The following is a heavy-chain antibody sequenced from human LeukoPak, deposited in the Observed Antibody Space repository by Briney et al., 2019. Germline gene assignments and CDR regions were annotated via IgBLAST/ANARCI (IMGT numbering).Heavy chain of an antibody. CDR2: INPNSGAT. D-gene: IGHD2-2*01. Sequence: ASVKVSWKSSGYTFIDYYIHWVRQAPGQGLEWMGWINPNSGATKYAQKFQGRVSMTRDTSINTAYMDLTNLRSDDTAIFYCARVKKLMPEFEFWGQGTLVTVSS. J-gene: IGHJ4*02. V-gene: IGHV1-2*02. CDR1: GYTFIDYY. CDR3: ARVKKLMPEFEF.